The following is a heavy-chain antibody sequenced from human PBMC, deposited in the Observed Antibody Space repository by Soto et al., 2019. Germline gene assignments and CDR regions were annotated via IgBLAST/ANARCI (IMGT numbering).Heavy chain of an antibody. D-gene: IGHD5-12*01. J-gene: IGHJ4*02. CDR3: ARDSGSLNLDY. CDR1: GGSISSYY. V-gene: IGHV4-59*01. CDR2: IYYSGST. Sequence: SETLSLTCTVSGGSISSYYWSWIRQPPGKGLEWIGYIYYSGSTNYNPSLKSRVTISVDTSKNQFSLKLSSVTAADTAVYYCARDSGSLNLDYWGQGTLVTVSS.